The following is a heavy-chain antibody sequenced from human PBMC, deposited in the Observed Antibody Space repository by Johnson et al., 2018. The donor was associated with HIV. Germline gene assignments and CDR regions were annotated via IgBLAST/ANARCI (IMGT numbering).Heavy chain of an antibody. V-gene: IGHV3-15*01. CDR1: GFTFSNAW. D-gene: IGHD6-13*01. Sequence: VQLVESGGGLVKPGGSLRLSCAASGFTFSNAWMSWVRQAPGKGLEWVGRIKSKTDGGTTDYAAPVKGRFTIPRDDSKNTLYLQMNSLKTEDTAVYYCTRSIAASGRDAVDMWGQGTMVTVSS. J-gene: IGHJ3*02. CDR3: TRSIAASGRDAVDM. CDR2: IKSKTDGGTT.